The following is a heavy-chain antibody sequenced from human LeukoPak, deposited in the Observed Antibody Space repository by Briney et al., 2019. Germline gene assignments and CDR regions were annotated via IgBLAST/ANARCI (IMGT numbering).Heavy chain of an antibody. V-gene: IGHV4-34*01. J-gene: IGHJ4*02. D-gene: IGHD1-7*01. Sequence: SETLSLTCDVYGGSFSGYYWSWIRQPPGKGLEWIGEINHSGRNNYNPSLKSRVTISINTSKNQFSLKLISVTAADTAVYYCARATGTKVPPGYWGQGTLVTVSS. CDR3: ARATGTKVPPGY. CDR1: GGSFSGYY. CDR2: INHSGRN.